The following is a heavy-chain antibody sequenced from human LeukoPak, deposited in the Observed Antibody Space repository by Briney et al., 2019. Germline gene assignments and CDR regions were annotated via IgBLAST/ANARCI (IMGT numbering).Heavy chain of an antibody. Sequence: GGSLRLSCAASGFTFNGYAMHWVRQAPGKGLEWVSGISWHSGSIAYADSVKGRFAISRDNAKNSLYLQMNSLAAEDTALYYCAKVLGGSAQNPEYWGQGTLVTVSS. CDR1: GFTFNGYA. D-gene: IGHD3-10*01. CDR3: AKVLGGSAQNPEY. J-gene: IGHJ4*02. CDR2: ISWHSGSI. V-gene: IGHV3-9*01.